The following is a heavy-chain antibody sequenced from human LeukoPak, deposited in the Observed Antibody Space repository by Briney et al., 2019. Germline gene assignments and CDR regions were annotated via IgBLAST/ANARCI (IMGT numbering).Heavy chain of an antibody. D-gene: IGHD4-17*01. CDR2: IIPIFGTA. V-gene: IGHV1-69*06. CDR1: GYTFTGYY. Sequence: GASVKVSCKASGYTFTGYYMHWVRQAPGQGLEWMGGIIPIFGTANYAQKFQGRVTITADKSTSTAYMELSSLRSEDTAVYYCAGTTYMRDYGDYVLDYWGQGTLVTVSS. J-gene: IGHJ4*02. CDR3: AGTTYMRDYGDYVLDY.